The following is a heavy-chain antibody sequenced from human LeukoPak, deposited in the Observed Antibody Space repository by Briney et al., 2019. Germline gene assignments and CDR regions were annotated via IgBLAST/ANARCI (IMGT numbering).Heavy chain of an antibody. V-gene: IGHV3-43*01. CDR1: GFTFNDYS. CDR3: AKDKSKRGLAIADS. D-gene: IGHD3-3*02. J-gene: IGHJ5*01. Sequence: GGSLRLSCVASGFTFNDYSMHWVRQPPGKGLEWVSLISWDGGSRYYADSVRGRFTISKDNSKSSVYLQMNSLTTEDTALYYCAKDKSKRGLAIADSWGQGTLVTVSS. CDR2: ISWDGGSR.